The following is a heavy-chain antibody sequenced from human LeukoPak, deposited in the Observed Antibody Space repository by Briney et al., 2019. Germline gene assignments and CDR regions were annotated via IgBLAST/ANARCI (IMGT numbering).Heavy chain of an antibody. V-gene: IGHV1-2*02. CDR3: ARDHPDKSGYHYYFDF. CDR1: GYTFTGYY. Sequence: ASVKVSCKASGYTFTGYYMHWVRQAPGQGLEWMGWINPNSGGTNYAQKFQGGVTMTRDTSISTAYMELRSLKSDDTAVYYCARDHPDKSGYHYYFDFWGQGTRITVSS. J-gene: IGHJ4*02. D-gene: IGHD3-22*01. CDR2: INPNSGGT.